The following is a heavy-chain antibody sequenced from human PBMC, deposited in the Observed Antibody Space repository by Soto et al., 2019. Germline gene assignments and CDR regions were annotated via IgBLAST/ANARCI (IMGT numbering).Heavy chain of an antibody. D-gene: IGHD2-15*01. Sequence: EVQLVESGGGLVQPGGSLRLSCAASGFTFSSCWMHWVRQAPGKGLVWVSRINSDGSSTSYADSVKGRFTISRDNAKNTLYLQMNNLRAEDTAVYYCVRTSLVVAAATREDYWGQGTLVTVSS. V-gene: IGHV3-74*01. CDR3: VRTSLVVAAATREDY. CDR1: GFTFSSCW. CDR2: INSDGSST. J-gene: IGHJ4*02.